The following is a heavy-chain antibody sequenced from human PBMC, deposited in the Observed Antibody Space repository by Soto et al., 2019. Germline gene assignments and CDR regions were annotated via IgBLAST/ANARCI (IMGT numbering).Heavy chain of an antibody. CDR1: GGSISSGGYS. CDR3: ARAGYCSSTRCYTFHDAFDI. J-gene: IGHJ3*02. D-gene: IGHD2-2*02. V-gene: IGHV4-30-2*01. CDR2: IYHSGST. Sequence: PSETLSLTCAVSGGSISSGGYSWSWIRQPPGKGLEWIGYIYHSGSTYYNPSLKSRVTISVDRSRNQFSLKLSSVTAADMAVYYCARAGYCSSTRCYTFHDAFDIWGQGTMVTV.